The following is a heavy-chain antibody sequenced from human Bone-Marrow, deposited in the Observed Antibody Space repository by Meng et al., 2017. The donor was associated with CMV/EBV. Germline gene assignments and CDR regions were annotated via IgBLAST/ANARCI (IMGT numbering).Heavy chain of an antibody. J-gene: IGHJ4*02. CDR2: ISYDGSNK. D-gene: IGHD4-23*01. V-gene: IGHV3-30-3*01. CDR3: SRDYRSVVDY. Sequence: GGSLRLSCAASGFTFSSYAMHWVRQAPGKGLEWVAVISYDGSNKYYADSVKGRFTISRDNSKNTLYLQMNSLRAEDTAVYYCSRDYRSVVDYWGQGTLVTVSS. CDR1: GFTFSSYA.